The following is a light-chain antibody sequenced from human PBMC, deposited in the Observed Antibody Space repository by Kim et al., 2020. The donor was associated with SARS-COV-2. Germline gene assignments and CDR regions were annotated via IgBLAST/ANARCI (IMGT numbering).Light chain of an antibody. J-gene: IGLJ1*01. CDR3: QSYDSSLSAYV. CDR1: SSNIGSGYD. CDR2: SNT. V-gene: IGLV1-40*01. Sequence: QAVVTQPPSVSGAPGQRVTISCTGSSSNIGSGYDVHWYQQLPGTAPKLLMFSNTNRPSGVPDRFSGSKSGTSASLAITGLQAEDEADYYCQSYDSSLSAYVFGSGTKVTVL.